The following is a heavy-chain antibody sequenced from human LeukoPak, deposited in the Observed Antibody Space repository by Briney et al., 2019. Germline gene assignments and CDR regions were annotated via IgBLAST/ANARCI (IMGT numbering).Heavy chain of an antibody. CDR2: ISYDGSNK. V-gene: IGHV3-30*03. CDR3: ARDRRFDVTTVTTYTFDY. J-gene: IGHJ4*02. CDR1: GFTFNSFG. D-gene: IGHD4-17*01. Sequence: GSLRLSCEASGFTFNSFGIHWVRQAPGKGLEWVAVISYDGSNKYYADSVKGRFTISRDNSKNTLYLQMNSLRAEDTAVYYCARDRRFDVTTVTTYTFDYWGQGTLVTVSS.